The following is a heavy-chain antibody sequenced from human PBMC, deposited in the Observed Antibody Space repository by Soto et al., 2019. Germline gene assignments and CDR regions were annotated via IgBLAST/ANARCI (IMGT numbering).Heavy chain of an antibody. J-gene: IGHJ4*02. CDR3: ARDPPQDIVVVPAAIEGNYDY. V-gene: IGHV3-21*01. CDR1: GFTFSSYS. D-gene: IGHD2-2*01. Sequence: GGSLRLSCAASGFTFSSYSMNWVRQAPGKGLEWVSSISSSSSYIYYADSVKGRFTISRDNAKNSLYLQMNSLRAEDTAVYYCARDPPQDIVVVPAAIEGNYDYWGQGTLVTVSS. CDR2: ISSSSSYI.